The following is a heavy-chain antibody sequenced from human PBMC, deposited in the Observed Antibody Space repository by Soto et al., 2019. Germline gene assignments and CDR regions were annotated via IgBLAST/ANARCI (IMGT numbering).Heavy chain of an antibody. Sequence: GESLKISCKGSGYSFTSYWIGWVRQMPGKGLEWMGIIYPGDSDTRYSPSFQGQVTTSADKSISTAYLQWSSLKASDTAMYYCATLGPVLNNWFDPWGQGTLVTVSS. D-gene: IGHD1-26*01. V-gene: IGHV5-51*01. J-gene: IGHJ5*02. CDR1: GYSFTSYW. CDR2: IYPGDSDT. CDR3: ATLGPVLNNWFDP.